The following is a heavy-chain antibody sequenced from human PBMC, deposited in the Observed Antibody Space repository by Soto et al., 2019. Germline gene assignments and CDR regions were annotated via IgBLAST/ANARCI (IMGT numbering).Heavy chain of an antibody. D-gene: IGHD2-2*01. Sequence: QVQLVESGGGVVQPGRFLRLSCAASGFTFSSYGMHWVRQAPGKGLEWVAVISYDGSNKYYADSVKGRFTISRDNSKNTLYLQMNSLRAEDTAVYYCAKDEYCSSTSCYDRVFDYWGQGTLVTVSS. V-gene: IGHV3-30*18. CDR2: ISYDGSNK. CDR3: AKDEYCSSTSCYDRVFDY. J-gene: IGHJ4*02. CDR1: GFTFSSYG.